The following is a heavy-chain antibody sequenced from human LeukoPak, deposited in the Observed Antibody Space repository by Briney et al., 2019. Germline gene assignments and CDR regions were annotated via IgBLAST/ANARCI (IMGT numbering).Heavy chain of an antibody. CDR2: IQPIGST. V-gene: IGHV4-30-2*01. CDR3: ARSEAFNI. Sequence: SQTLSLTCAVSGGSISSGGYSWSWIRQPPGKGLEWIGYIQPIGSTYYNPSLKSRVTISADRSKNQLSLKLSPVTAADTAVYYCARSEAFNIWGQGTMVTVSS. J-gene: IGHJ3*02. CDR1: GGSISSGGYS.